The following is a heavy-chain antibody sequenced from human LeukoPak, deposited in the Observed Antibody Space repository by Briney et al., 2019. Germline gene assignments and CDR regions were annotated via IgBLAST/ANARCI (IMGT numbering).Heavy chain of an antibody. CDR2: VNPNTGGT. D-gene: IGHD6-13*01. CDR1: GYTFTGSY. Sequence: ASVKVSCKASGYTFTGSYMHWVRQAPGQGLEWMGWVNPNTGGTNYAQQFQGRVTMTRDTSISTAYMELSRLKSDDTAVYYCARQRVAAAGPNWFVPRGQGTLVTVSS. J-gene: IGHJ5*02. CDR3: ARQRVAAAGPNWFVP. V-gene: IGHV1-2*02.